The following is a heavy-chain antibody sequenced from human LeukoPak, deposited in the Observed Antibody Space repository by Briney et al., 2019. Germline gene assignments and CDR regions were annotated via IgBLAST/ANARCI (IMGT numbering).Heavy chain of an antibody. Sequence: PGESLKISCKGSGYTFSSYWIGWVRQMPGKGLEWMGIIYPGDSDTRYSPSLQGQVTISVDTSIGTAYLQWSSLRASDTAIYYCARQNDFRLDYWGQGTLVTVSS. V-gene: IGHV5-51*01. CDR2: IYPGDSDT. CDR1: GYTFSSYW. D-gene: IGHD3-3*01. J-gene: IGHJ4*02. CDR3: ARQNDFRLDY.